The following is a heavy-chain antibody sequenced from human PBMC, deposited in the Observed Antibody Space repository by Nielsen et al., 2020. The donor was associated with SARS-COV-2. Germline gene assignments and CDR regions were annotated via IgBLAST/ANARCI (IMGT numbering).Heavy chain of an antibody. J-gene: IGHJ4*02. CDR1: GFSLTTSGVS. D-gene: IGHD2-2*01. V-gene: IGHV2-70*11. Sequence: SGPTLVKPTQTLTLTCTFSGFSLTTSGVSVSWIRQPPGKALEWLTRIDWDDDKYYITSLKTRLAISKDTSKNQVVLTMTNMDPVDTATYYCARATYQLLDYWGQGTLVTVSS. CDR2: IDWDDDK. CDR3: ARATYQLLDY.